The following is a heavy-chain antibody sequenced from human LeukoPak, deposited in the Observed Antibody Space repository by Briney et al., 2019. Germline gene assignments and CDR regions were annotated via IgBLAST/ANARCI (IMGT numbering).Heavy chain of an antibody. CDR3: SRGSYDILTGYSTLGEY. J-gene: IGHJ4*02. CDR2: VYYTGST. V-gene: IGHV4-39*01. CDR1: GGSISSSTYY. D-gene: IGHD3-9*01. Sequence: SETLSLTCTVSGGSISSSTYYWGWIRQPPGKGLEWIGSVYYTGSTYYNPSLKIPITILFDTSKNQISLKLSSVTAADTAVYYCSRGSYDILTGYSTLGEYWGQGTLVTVSS.